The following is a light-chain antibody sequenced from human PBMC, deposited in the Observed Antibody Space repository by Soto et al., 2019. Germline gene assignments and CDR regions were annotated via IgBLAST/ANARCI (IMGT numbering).Light chain of an antibody. J-gene: IGLJ1*01. CDR2: EGT. V-gene: IGLV2-23*03. CDR3: CSYAGGGTFYV. Sequence: QSALTQPASVSGSPGQSITISCTGTSSDVGSYNLVSWYQQHPGKAPKLMIYEGTKRPSGVSNRFSGPKSGNTASLTISGLQAEDEADYYCCSYAGGGTFYVFGTGTKLTVL. CDR1: SSDVGSYNL.